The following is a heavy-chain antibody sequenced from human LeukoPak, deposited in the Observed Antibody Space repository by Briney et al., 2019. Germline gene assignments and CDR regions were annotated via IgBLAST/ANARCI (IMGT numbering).Heavy chain of an antibody. J-gene: IGHJ2*01. CDR2: ISFDGLST. V-gene: IGHV3-43*01. CDR1: GFTFDDYT. CDR3: AKDGTGSDWFFDL. Sequence: TGGSLRLSCSASGFTFDDYTMHWVRHAPGEGLEWVSLISFDGLSTFYADSVKGRFTISRDNSKNSLFLQMNSLRTEDTAFYYCAKDGTGSDWFFDLWGRGTLVTVSS. D-gene: IGHD3-10*01.